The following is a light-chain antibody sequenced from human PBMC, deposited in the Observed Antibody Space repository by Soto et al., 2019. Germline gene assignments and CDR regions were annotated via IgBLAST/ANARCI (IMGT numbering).Light chain of an antibody. CDR3: QQTYITSIT. CDR2: AAS. Sequence: DIQMTQSPSSLSASVGDRVTVTCRASQSIRTYLNWYQQKPGKAPKLLIYAASTLQSGVPSRFRGTGSGTDFSLTISSLQPEDFATYFCQQTYITSITFGQGTRLEI. J-gene: IGKJ5*01. V-gene: IGKV1-39*01. CDR1: QSIRTY.